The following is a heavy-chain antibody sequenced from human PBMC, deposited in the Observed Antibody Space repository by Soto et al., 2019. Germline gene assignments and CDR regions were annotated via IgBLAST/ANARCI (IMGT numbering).Heavy chain of an antibody. Sequence: GASVKVSCKASGYIFTGYYMHWVRQAPGQGLEWMGWINPKSGGTDYAQKFQGRVTMTRDTSSSSAYMELSSLRSDDTAVYYCAKANSGDDDEFDYWGQGTQVTV. V-gene: IGHV1-2*02. CDR3: AKANSGDDDEFDY. CDR2: INPKSGGT. D-gene: IGHD5-12*01. J-gene: IGHJ4*02. CDR1: GYIFTGYY.